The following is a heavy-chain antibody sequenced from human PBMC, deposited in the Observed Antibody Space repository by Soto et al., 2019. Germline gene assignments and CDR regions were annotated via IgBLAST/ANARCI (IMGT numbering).Heavy chain of an antibody. D-gene: IGHD2-15*01. J-gene: IGHJ3*02. CDR2: IYCDDAK. CDR1: GFSLSSSGVA. CDR3: AHRPIYCSGGSCFYDAFDI. V-gene: IGHV2-5*02. Sequence: QITLKESGPTLVNPTQTLTLTCTFSGFSLSSSGVAVRWIRQPPGKALEWLALIYCDDAKRYSPSLRSRLTITKDTSKNQVVLTMTNMDHVDTATYYCAHRPIYCSGGSCFYDAFDIWGQGTMVTVSS.